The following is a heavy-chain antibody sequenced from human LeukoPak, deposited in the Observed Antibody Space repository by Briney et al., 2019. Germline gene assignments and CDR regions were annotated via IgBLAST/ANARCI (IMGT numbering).Heavy chain of an antibody. D-gene: IGHD7-27*01. V-gene: IGHV3-21*01. Sequence: PGGSLRLSCAASGFTFSSYSMNWVRQAPGEGLEWVSSISSSSSYIYYADSVKGRFTISRDNAKNSLYLQMNSLRAEDTAVYYCARDRDWGVYAFDIWGQGTMVTVSS. CDR1: GFTFSSYS. CDR2: ISSSSSYI. J-gene: IGHJ3*02. CDR3: ARDRDWGVYAFDI.